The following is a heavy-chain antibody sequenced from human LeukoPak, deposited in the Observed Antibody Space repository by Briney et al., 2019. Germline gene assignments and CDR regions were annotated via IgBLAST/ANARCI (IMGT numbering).Heavy chain of an antibody. V-gene: IGHV1-46*01. D-gene: IGHD3-10*01. CDR1: GYTFTSYY. CDR2: INPSGGST. CDR3: ARADQDITMVRGVIITSIDY. Sequence: ASVKVSCKASGYTFTSYYMHWVRQAPGQGLEWMGIINPSGGSTSYAQKFQGRVTMTRDTSTSTVYMELSSLRSEDTAVYYCARADQDITMVRGVIITSIDYWGQGTLVTVSS. J-gene: IGHJ4*02.